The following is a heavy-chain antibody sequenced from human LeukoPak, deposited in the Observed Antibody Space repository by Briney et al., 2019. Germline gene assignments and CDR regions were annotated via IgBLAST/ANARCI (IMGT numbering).Heavy chain of an antibody. Sequence: GGSLRLSCAASGFTFNSYEMNWVRQAPGKGLEWVSYISSSGSTVYYSDSVKGRFTISRDNAKNSLYLQMNSLRAEDTAVYYCTRDPRHFDSCGQGTLVTVPS. CDR1: GFTFNSYE. J-gene: IGHJ5*01. CDR2: ISSSGSTV. V-gene: IGHV3-48*03. D-gene: IGHD6-6*01. CDR3: TRDPRHFDS.